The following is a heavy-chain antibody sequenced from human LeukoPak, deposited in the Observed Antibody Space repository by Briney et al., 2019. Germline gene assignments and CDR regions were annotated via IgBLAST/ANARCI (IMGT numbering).Heavy chain of an antibody. CDR3: AREIAAAGTWIYGYYYYGMDV. D-gene: IGHD6-13*01. CDR2: IYYSGST. J-gene: IGHJ6*02. V-gene: IGHV4-39*07. Sequence: SETLSLTCTVSGGSISSSSYYWGWIRQPPGKGLEWIGSIYYSGSTYYNPSLKSRVTISVDTSKNQFSLKLSSVTAADTAVYYCAREIAAAGTWIYGYYYYGMDVWGQGTTVTVSS. CDR1: GGSISSSSYY.